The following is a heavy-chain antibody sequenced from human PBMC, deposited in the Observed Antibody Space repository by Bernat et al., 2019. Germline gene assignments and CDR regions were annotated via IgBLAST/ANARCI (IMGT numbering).Heavy chain of an antibody. Sequence: QVQLVESGGGVVQPGRSLRLSCAASGFTFSSYGMHWVRQAPGKGLEWVDVIWYDGSNKYYADSVKGRFTISSDNSKNTRYLQMNSRRAEDTAVYYCAREREGLWVGTFDYWGQGTLVTVSS. CDR1: GFTFSSYG. V-gene: IGHV3-33*01. CDR3: AREREGLWVGTFDY. CDR2: IWYDGSNK. D-gene: IGHD3-10*01. J-gene: IGHJ4*02.